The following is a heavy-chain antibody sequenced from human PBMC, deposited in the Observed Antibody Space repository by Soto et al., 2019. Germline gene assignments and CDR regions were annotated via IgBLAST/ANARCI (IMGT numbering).Heavy chain of an antibody. Sequence: QVQLVQSGAEVKKPGASVKVSCKASGYTFTSYGISWVRQAPGQGLEWMGWISAYNGNTNYAQKLQGRVTMTTDTSTSTAYKELRSLRSDDTAVYYCARHVAQGDGIAVASDYWGQGTLVTVSS. D-gene: IGHD6-19*01. V-gene: IGHV1-18*01. CDR2: ISAYNGNT. CDR3: ARHVAQGDGIAVASDY. J-gene: IGHJ4*02. CDR1: GYTFTSYG.